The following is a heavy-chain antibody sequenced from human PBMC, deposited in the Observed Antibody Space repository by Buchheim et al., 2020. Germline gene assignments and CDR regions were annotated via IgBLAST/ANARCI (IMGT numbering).Heavy chain of an antibody. Sequence: EVQLVESGGGLVQPGGSLRLSCAASGFTFGSYEMNWVRQAPGKGLEWVSYISTSSSSIHYADSVKGRFTISRDNAENSVYLQMKSLRAEDTAVYYCARGPGELGLDYWGQGTL. CDR3: ARGPGELGLDY. J-gene: IGHJ4*02. D-gene: IGHD1-7*01. CDR2: ISTSSSSI. CDR1: GFTFGSYE. V-gene: IGHV3-48*03.